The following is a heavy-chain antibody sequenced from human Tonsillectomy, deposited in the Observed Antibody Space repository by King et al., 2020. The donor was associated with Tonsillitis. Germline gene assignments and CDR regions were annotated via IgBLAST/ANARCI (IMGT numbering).Heavy chain of an antibody. CDR2: XXXXXXEX. CDR3: AKIPGDWATITH. CDR1: GFTXSNYG. J-gene: IGHJ4*02. Sequence: VQLVESGGGVVQPXGSLRLXCAASGFTXSNYGLHWVXXAPXKGXXXVXXXXXXXXEXYNXXSXXXRFXISRXXSKNXLYLXMXSLRAEDTAVYYCAKIPGDWATITHWGQGTLVTVSS. D-gene: IGHD5-24*01. V-gene: IGHV3-30*02.